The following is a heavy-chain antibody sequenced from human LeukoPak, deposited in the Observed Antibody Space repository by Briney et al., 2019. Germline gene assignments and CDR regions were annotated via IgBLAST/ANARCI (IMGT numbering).Heavy chain of an antibody. V-gene: IGHV3-21*01. D-gene: IGHD6-13*01. CDR1: GFTFSSYS. CDR2: ISSSSSYI. CDR3: ARDSTGSRWGYYFDY. Sequence: PGGSLRLSCAASGFTFSSYSMNWVRQAPGKGLEWVLSISSSSSYIYYADSVKGRFTISRDNAKNSLYLQMNSLRAEDTAVYYCARDSTGSRWGYYFDYWGQGTLVTVSS. J-gene: IGHJ4*02.